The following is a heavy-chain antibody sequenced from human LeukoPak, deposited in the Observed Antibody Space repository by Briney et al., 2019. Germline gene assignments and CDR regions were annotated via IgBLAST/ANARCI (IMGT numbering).Heavy chain of an antibody. CDR1: GFTFSSYA. V-gene: IGHV3-74*01. Sequence: GGSLRLSCAASGFTFSSYAMSRVRQAPGKGLVWVSRINTDGSITNYADSVKGRFSISRDNAKNTLYLQMSSLRAEDTAVYYCARDRGPRTGFMVREAYDYWGQGTLVTVSS. J-gene: IGHJ4*02. D-gene: IGHD3-10*01. CDR3: ARDRGPRTGFMVREAYDY. CDR2: INTDGSIT.